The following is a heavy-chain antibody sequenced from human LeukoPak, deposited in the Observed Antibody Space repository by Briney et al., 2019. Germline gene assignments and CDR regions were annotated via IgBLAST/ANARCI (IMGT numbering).Heavy chain of an antibody. Sequence: GASVKVSCKASGFTFTSSAMQWVRQARGQRLEWIGCIVVGSGNTNYAQKFQERVTITRDMSTSTAYMELSSLRSEDTAVYYCAARTGDRYYYYYMDVWGKGTTVTVSS. CDR1: GFTFTSSA. CDR2: IVVGSGNT. D-gene: IGHD7-27*01. CDR3: AARTGDRYYYYYMDV. J-gene: IGHJ6*03. V-gene: IGHV1-58*02.